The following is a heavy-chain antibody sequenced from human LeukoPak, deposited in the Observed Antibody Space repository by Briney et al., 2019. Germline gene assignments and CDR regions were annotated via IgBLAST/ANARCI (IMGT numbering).Heavy chain of an antibody. V-gene: IGHV4-38-2*01. Sequence: SETLSLTCAVSGYSISSGYYWGWIRQPPGKGLEWIGSIYHSASTYYNPSLKSRVTISVDTSKNQFSLKLSSVTAADTAVYYCARIQEADWYFDLWGRGTLVTVSS. CDR1: GYSISSGYY. CDR3: ARIQEADWYFDL. J-gene: IGHJ2*01. CDR2: IYHSAST.